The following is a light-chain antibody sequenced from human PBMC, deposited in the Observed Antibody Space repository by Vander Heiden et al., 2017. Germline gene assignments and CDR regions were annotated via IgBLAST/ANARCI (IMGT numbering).Light chain of an antibody. Sequence: QSALTQPRSVSGSPGQSVTISCTGTNSDVGGSSYVSWYQDHPGKAPKLMIYDVTRRPSGVPDRFSGSKSGNTASLTISGLQAEDEADYYCCSYAGSYTLVFGGGTKLTVL. J-gene: IGLJ3*02. V-gene: IGLV2-11*01. CDR2: DVT. CDR1: NSDVGGSSY. CDR3: CSYAGSYTLV.